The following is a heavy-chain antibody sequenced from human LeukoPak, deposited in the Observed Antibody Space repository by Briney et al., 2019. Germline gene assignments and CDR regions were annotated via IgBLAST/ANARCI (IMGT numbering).Heavy chain of an antibody. J-gene: IGHJ4*02. CDR1: GYTFTSYY. D-gene: IGHD3-22*01. CDR2: INPSGGST. Sequence: ASVKVSCKASGYTFTSYYMHWVRKAPGQGLEWMGIINPSGGSTSYAQKFQGRVTMTRDTSTSTVYIELSSLRSEDTAVYYCARDRYYYDSSGYIRGISFDYWGQGTLVTVSS. V-gene: IGHV1-46*01. CDR3: ARDRYYYDSSGYIRGISFDY.